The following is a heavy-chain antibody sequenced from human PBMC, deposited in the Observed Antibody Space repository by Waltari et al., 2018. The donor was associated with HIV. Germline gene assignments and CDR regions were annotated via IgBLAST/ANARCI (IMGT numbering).Heavy chain of an antibody. CDR3: ARSSWHDY. CDR1: GFTFSTYW. D-gene: IGHD6-13*01. Sequence: EVQLVESGGGLVRPGGSLRLSCAASGFTFSTYWMNWVRQAPGKGLGWVAKIKQDGREGNYVDSVKGRFTISRDNAKNSLYLQMNSLRAEDTAVYYCARSSWHDYWGQGTLVTVSS. CDR2: IKQDGREG. J-gene: IGHJ4*02. V-gene: IGHV3-7*01.